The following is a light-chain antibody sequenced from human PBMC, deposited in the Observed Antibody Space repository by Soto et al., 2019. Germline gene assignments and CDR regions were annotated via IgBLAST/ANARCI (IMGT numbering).Light chain of an antibody. CDR3: GTWDSSLSSWV. J-gene: IGLJ3*02. CDR1: SSNIGNNY. Sequence: QSVLPQPPSVSAAPGQKVTISCSGRSSNIGNNYVSWYQQLPGTAPKLLIYENHKRPSGIPDRFSGSKSGTSATLGITGLQTGDEADYYCGTWDSSLSSWVFGGGTKVTVL. CDR2: ENH. V-gene: IGLV1-51*02.